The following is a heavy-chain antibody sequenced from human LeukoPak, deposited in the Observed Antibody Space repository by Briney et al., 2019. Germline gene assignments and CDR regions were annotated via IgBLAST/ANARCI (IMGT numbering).Heavy chain of an antibody. D-gene: IGHD3-22*01. J-gene: IGHJ4*02. CDR1: GFTFSDYY. V-gene: IGHV3-11*05. CDR2: ISSSSSYT. Sequence: GGSLRLSCAASGFTFSDYYMSWIRQAPGKGLEWVSYISSSSSYTNYADSVKGGFTISRDNAKNSLYLQMNSLRAEDTAVYYCARVDYYDSSGYYYDYWGQGTLVTVSS. CDR3: ARVDYYDSSGYYYDY.